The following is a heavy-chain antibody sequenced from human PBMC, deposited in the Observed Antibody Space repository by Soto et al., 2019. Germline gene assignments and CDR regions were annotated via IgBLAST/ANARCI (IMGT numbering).Heavy chain of an antibody. V-gene: IGHV3-23*01. CDR2: LGGNGFTT. D-gene: IGHD2-2*01. J-gene: IGHJ6*03. CDR3: AKALRPSLNFFYYMDV. CDR1: GFTFGSYA. Sequence: EVQLLESGGGLAQPGGSLRLSCVVSGFTFGSYAMSWVRQAPEKGPEWVALLGGNGFTTYYADSVKGRFTISGDKSKSTLFLQMNSLRADDTGVYYCAKALRPSLNFFYYMDVWGRGTSVTVSS.